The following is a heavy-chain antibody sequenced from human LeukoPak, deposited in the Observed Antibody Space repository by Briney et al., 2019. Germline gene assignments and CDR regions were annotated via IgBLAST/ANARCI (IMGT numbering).Heavy chain of an antibody. CDR1: GGTFSSYA. CDR2: IIPIFGTA. V-gene: IGHV1-69*13. D-gene: IGHD6-6*01. CDR3: ARGQAARSQFDY. J-gene: IGHJ4*02. Sequence: ASVKVSCKASGGTFSSYAISWVRQAPGQGLEWMGGIIPIFGTANYAQKFQGRVTITADESTSTAYMELSRLGSDDTAVYYCARGQAARSQFDYWGQGTLVTVSS.